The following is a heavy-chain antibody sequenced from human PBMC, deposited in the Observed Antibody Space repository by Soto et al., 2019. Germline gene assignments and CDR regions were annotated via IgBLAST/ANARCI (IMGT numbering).Heavy chain of an antibody. Sequence: GGSLRLSCAASGFTFSSYAMSWVRQAPGKGLEWVSAISGSGGSTYYADSVKGRFTISRDNSKNTLYLQMNSLRAEDTAVYYCAKASSSWYREYYFDYWGQGTLVTVSS. CDR1: GFTFSSYA. CDR2: ISGSGGST. J-gene: IGHJ4*02. D-gene: IGHD6-13*01. CDR3: AKASSSWYREYYFDY. V-gene: IGHV3-23*01.